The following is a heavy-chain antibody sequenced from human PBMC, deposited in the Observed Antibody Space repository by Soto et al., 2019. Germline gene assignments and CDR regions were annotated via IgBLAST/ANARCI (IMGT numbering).Heavy chain of an antibody. CDR2: IYPSDSDT. CDR3: ARLLRSGGAWAAPLY. V-gene: IGHV5-51*01. J-gene: IGHJ4*02. Sequence: PGESLKISCKGSGYSFTSYWIVWVRQMPGKGLEWMGIIYPSDSDTRYSPSFQGQVTISADKSINTAYLQWISLKASDTAMYYCARLLRSGGAWAAPLYWGQGTLVTVSS. CDR1: GYSFTSYW. D-gene: IGHD3-10*01.